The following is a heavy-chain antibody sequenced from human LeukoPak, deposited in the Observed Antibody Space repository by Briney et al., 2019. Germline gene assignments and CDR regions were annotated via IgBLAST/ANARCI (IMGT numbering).Heavy chain of an antibody. CDR3: ARGHGSGSYYDTPYYYYYYMDV. Sequence: GASVKVSCKASGYTFTGYYMHWVRQAPGQGLEWMGWINPNSGGTNYAQKFQGRVTMTRDTSISTAYMELSRLRSDDTAVYYCARGHGSGSYYDTPYYYYYYMDVWGKGPRSPSP. CDR1: GYTFTGYY. D-gene: IGHD3-10*01. V-gene: IGHV1-2*02. CDR2: INPNSGGT. J-gene: IGHJ6*03.